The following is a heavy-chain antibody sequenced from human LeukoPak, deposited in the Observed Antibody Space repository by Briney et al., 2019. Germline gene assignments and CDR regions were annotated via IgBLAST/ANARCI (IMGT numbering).Heavy chain of an antibody. CDR1: GFTSDDYA. Sequence: GGSLRLSCAASGFTSDDYAMHWVRQAPGKGLEWVSGISWNSGSIDYADSVKGRFTISRDNAKNSLHLQMDSLRTEDTAFYYCVKGSCSSTSCHFDYWGQGTLVTVSS. J-gene: IGHJ4*02. CDR3: VKGSCSSTSCHFDY. D-gene: IGHD2-2*01. V-gene: IGHV3-9*02. CDR2: ISWNSGSI.